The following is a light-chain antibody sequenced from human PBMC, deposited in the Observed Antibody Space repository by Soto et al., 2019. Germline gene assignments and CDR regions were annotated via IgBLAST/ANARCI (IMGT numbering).Light chain of an antibody. CDR3: SSYAGSNNVV. V-gene: IGLV2-8*01. CDR1: SSDVGGYNY. Sequence: QSARTQPPSASGSPGQSVTISCTGTSSDVGGYNYVSWYQQYPGKAPKFMIYEVNKRPSGVPDRFSGSKSGNTASLTVSGLQAEDEADYYCSSYAGSNNVVFGGATKLTVL. CDR2: EVN. J-gene: IGLJ2*01.